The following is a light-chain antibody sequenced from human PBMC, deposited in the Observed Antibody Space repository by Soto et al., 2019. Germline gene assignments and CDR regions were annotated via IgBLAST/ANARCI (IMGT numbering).Light chain of an antibody. J-gene: IGKJ1*01. CDR2: GAA. V-gene: IGKV3-15*01. Sequence: QSPATLSGSIGERATLSWGAGHSVSANLPWHQQEPGQAPRLLNYGAANRATGVAARFSGSGSGSEFTLTNSVLPSDDFAVYNYQQYSLRRPFGQGTMVDVK. CDR1: HSVSAN. CDR3: QQYSLRRP.